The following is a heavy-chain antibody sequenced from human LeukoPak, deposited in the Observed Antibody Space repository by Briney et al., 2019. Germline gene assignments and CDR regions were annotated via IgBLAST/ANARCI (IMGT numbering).Heavy chain of an antibody. V-gene: IGHV3-48*01. Sequence: GGSLRLSCAACGFTFSSYAMSWVRQAPGKGLEWVSYISGAGGNVNYADSVKGRFIISRDNGKNSLYLQMSSLRAEDTAVYYCAIWMGNNADFTGPIDYWGQGTLVTVSS. J-gene: IGHJ4*02. CDR1: GFTFSSYA. CDR3: AIWMGNNADFTGPIDY. CDR2: ISGAGGNV. D-gene: IGHD2-2*03.